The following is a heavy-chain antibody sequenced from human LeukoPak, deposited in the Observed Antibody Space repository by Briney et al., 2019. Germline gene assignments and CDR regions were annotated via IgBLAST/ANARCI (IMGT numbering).Heavy chain of an antibody. CDR1: GYTFTGYY. Sequence: ASVKVSCKASGYTFTGYYMHWVRQAPGQGLEWMGWINPNSGGTNYAQKFQGRVTMTRDTSISTAYMELSRLRSDDTAVYYCARDRQYCSGGSCYEFDPWGQGTLVTVSS. V-gene: IGHV1-2*02. CDR2: INPNSGGT. D-gene: IGHD2-15*01. CDR3: ARDRQYCSGGSCYEFDP. J-gene: IGHJ5*02.